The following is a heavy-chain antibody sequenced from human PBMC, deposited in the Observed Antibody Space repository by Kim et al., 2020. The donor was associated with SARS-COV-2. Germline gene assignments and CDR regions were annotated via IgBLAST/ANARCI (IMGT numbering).Heavy chain of an antibody. CDR2: NSDSAST. V-gene: IGHV4-31*01. Sequence: SETLSLTCTVSGGSISSGGYYWSWHRPHTGKGLEWIGYNSDSASTYYNPTLQSPVTISVDTSKNQFSLNPVSVTAADTAEYYCARCGMATIWYFDYWGQG. J-gene: IGHJ4*02. D-gene: IGHD5-12*01. CDR3: ARCGMATIWYFDY. CDR1: GGSISSGGYY.